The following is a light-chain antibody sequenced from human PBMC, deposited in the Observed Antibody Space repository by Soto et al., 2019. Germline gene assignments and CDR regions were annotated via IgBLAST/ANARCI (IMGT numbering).Light chain of an antibody. V-gene: IGLV2-14*01. CDR1: SSDVGGYNY. J-gene: IGLJ1*01. CDR2: DVS. Sequence: QSVLTQPASVSGSPGQSITISCTGTSSDVGGYNYVSWYQQHPGKAPKLMIYDVSNRPSGVSNRFSGSKSGNTASLTISGLQAEDEADYYCSSYTGSSNPYVFGTATMVT. CDR3: SSYTGSSNPYV.